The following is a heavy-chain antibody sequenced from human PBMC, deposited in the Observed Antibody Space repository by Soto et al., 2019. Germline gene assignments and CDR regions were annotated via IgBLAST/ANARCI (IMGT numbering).Heavy chain of an antibody. J-gene: IGHJ4*02. CDR2: ISYDGSNK. Sequence: GGSLRLSCAASGFTFSSYGMHWVRQAPGKGLEWVAVISYDGSNKYYADSVKGRFTISRDNSKNTLYLQMNSLRAEDTAVYYCAKGLYDFWSGYYTPIDYWGQGTLVTVSS. CDR1: GFTFSSYG. V-gene: IGHV3-30*18. CDR3: AKGLYDFWSGYYTPIDY. D-gene: IGHD3-3*01.